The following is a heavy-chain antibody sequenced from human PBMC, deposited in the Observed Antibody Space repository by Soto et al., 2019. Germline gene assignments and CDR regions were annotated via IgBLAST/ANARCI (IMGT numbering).Heavy chain of an antibody. CDR1: KFISSTYA. CDR2: ISSDGNKK. J-gene: IGHJ4*02. D-gene: IGHD2-15*01. Sequence: PGGSLRLSCAASKFISSTYAMHWVRQAPGKGLEWVAVISSDGNKKYYADSVKGRFTISRDNSKNTLYLQMTSLRDEDTAVYYCARETPSFDSWGQGTLVTVSS. CDR3: ARETPSFDS. V-gene: IGHV3-30-3*01.